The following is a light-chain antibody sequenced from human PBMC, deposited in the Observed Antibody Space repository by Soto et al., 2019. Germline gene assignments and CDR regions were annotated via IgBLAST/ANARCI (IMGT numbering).Light chain of an antibody. CDR2: KNN. CDR3: AAWDDSLSGEV. V-gene: IGLV1-47*01. CDR1: SSNIGSHY. J-gene: IGLJ3*02. Sequence: QSVLTQPPSASGTPGQRVNISCSGSSSNIGSHYVYWYQQLPGTAPKLLIYKNNQRPSGVPDRLSGSKSGTSASLAISGLRSEDEADYYCAAWDDSLSGEVFGGGTKVTVL.